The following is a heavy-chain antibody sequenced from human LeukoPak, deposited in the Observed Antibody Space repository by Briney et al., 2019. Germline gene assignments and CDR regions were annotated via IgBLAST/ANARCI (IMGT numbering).Heavy chain of an antibody. D-gene: IGHD3-9*01. J-gene: IGHJ6*02. CDR1: GFTFSDYW. CDR3: ARDARYNIDV. Sequence: GGSLRLSCAASGFTFSDYWMHWVRQAPGKGLVWVSRIISDGPSATYADSVKGRFTMSRDNAKNTLYLEMNSLRADDTAVYYCARDARYNIDVWGQGTTVTVSS. V-gene: IGHV3-74*01. CDR2: IISDGPSA.